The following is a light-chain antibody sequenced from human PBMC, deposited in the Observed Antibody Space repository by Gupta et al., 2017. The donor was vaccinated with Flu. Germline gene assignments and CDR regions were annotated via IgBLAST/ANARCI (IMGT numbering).Light chain of an antibody. CDR3: SSFTSNLYVL. CDR1: SSDVGAYNY. Sequence: ELPQHASESGSPGQSITISCTGASSDVGAYNYVSWYQRHPGKAPKLMIYEVSNRPSGVSTHFSGSKSGITASLTISGLQAEDEADYYFSSFTSNLYVLFGGGTNLTVL. V-gene: IGLV2-14*01. J-gene: IGLJ2*01. CDR2: EVS.